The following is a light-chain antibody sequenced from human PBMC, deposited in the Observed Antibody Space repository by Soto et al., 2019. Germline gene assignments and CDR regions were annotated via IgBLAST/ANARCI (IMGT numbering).Light chain of an antibody. CDR2: KAS. Sequence: DIQMTQSPSTVSASVGDRVTITCRASQSISSWLAWYQQKPGKAPKLLIYKASSLESGVPSRFSGSGSGTEFTLTISSRQPDDFATYYCQQYNSYWTFGQGTKVEIK. J-gene: IGKJ1*01. V-gene: IGKV1-5*03. CDR1: QSISSW. CDR3: QQYNSYWT.